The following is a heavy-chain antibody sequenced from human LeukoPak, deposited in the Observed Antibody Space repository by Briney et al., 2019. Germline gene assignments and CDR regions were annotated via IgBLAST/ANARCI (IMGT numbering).Heavy chain of an antibody. CDR3: ARRGYSYGLYYYYYYMDV. V-gene: IGHV1-69*06. J-gene: IGHJ6*03. CDR2: IIPIFGTA. CDR1: GGTFSSYA. D-gene: IGHD5-18*01. Sequence: SVKVSCKASGGTFSSYAISWVRQAPGQGLEWMGGIIPIFGTANYAQKFQGRVTITADKSTSTAYMELSSLRSEDTAVYYCARRGYSYGLYYYYYYMDVWGKGTTVTISS.